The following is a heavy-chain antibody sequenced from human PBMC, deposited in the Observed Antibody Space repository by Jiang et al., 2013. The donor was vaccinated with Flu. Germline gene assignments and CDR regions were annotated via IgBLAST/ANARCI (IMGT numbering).Heavy chain of an antibody. CDR2: IYPGDFDT. CDR1: GYTFITYW. CDR3: ATTVGANAPLYYFDY. D-gene: IGHD1-26*01. Sequence: QLVESGAEVKKPGESLKISCKGSGYTFITYWIGWVRQMPGKGLEWMGIIYPGDFDTKYSPSFQGLVTISADKSINTAYLQWNRLKASDTAMYYCATTVGANAPLYYFDYWGQGTLVTVSS. V-gene: IGHV5-51*01. J-gene: IGHJ4*02.